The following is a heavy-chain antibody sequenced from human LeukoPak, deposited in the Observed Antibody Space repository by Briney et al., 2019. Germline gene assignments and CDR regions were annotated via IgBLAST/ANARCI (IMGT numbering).Heavy chain of an antibody. V-gene: IGHV3-23*01. CDR1: GFTFNSYV. D-gene: IGHD6-19*01. CDR2: ISGSGGST. CDR3: AKGQRLAGGSAFDI. Sequence: PGGSLRLSCAASGFTFNSYVMSWVRQAPGKGLEWVSGISGSGGSTYYADSVKGRFTISRDNSKNTLYVQMNTLRVEDTAVYYCAKGQRLAGGSAFDIWGQGTMVTVSS. J-gene: IGHJ3*02.